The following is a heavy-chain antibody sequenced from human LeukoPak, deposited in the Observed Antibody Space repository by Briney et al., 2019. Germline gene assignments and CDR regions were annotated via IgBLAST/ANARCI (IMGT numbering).Heavy chain of an antibody. CDR2: INSDGTST. Sequence: GGSLRLSCVASGFSVSTNYMNWVRQAPGKGLVWVSRINSDGTSTTYADFVKGRLTISRDNAKNTLYLQMSSLRAEDTAVYYCARPRGSNDAFDIWGQGTMVTVSS. J-gene: IGHJ3*02. CDR3: ARPRGSNDAFDI. CDR1: GFSVSTNY. V-gene: IGHV3-74*01. D-gene: IGHD3-10*01.